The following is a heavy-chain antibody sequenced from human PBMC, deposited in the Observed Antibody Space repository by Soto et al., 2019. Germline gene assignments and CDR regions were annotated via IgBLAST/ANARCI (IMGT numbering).Heavy chain of an antibody. Sequence: AVKVSCKASGGTFSSYAISWVRQAPGQGLEWMGGIIPIFGTANYAQKFQGRVTMTRDTSISTAYMELSRLRSDDTAVYYCARETGYCSGGSCYDYWGQGTLAIVSS. J-gene: IGHJ4*02. CDR1: GGTFSSYA. V-gene: IGHV1-69*05. CDR3: ARETGYCSGGSCYDY. CDR2: IIPIFGTA. D-gene: IGHD2-15*01.